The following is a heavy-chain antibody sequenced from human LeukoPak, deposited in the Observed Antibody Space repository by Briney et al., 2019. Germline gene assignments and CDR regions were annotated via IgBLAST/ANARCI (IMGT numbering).Heavy chain of an antibody. D-gene: IGHD3-10*01. V-gene: IGHV1-18*01. CDR2: ISTNNGFT. CDR1: GYIFTSFA. CDR3: ARAGGSGSYYYYMDV. J-gene: IGHJ6*03. Sequence: ASVKVSCKTSGYIFTSFAISWVRQAPGQGLEWMGWISTNNGFTNYAQKFQGRVTVTTDTSTSTAYMELRSLRSDDTAAYYCARAGGSGSYYYYMDVWGKGTTVTVSS.